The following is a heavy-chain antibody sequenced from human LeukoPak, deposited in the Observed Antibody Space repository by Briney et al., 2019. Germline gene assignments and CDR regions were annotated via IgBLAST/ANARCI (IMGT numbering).Heavy chain of an antibody. Sequence: PGGSLRLSCAASGFTFSSYAMHWVRQAPGKGLEYVSAINSNGGSTYYANSVKGRFTISRDNSKNTLYLQMGSLRAEDMAVYYCARALNGDYDFDYWGQGTLVTVSS. V-gene: IGHV3-64*01. D-gene: IGHD4-17*01. J-gene: IGHJ4*02. CDR3: ARALNGDYDFDY. CDR1: GFTFSSYA. CDR2: INSNGGST.